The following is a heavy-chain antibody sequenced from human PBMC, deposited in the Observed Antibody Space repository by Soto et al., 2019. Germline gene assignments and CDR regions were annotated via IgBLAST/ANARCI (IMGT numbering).Heavy chain of an antibody. CDR2: INHSGST. J-gene: IGHJ3*02. CDR3: ARGFRSGYCSSTSCYGRAFDI. D-gene: IGHD2-2*01. V-gene: IGHV4-34*01. CDR1: GGSFSGYY. Sequence: SETLSLTCAVYGGSFSGYYWSWIRQPPGKGLEWIGEINHSGSTNYNPSLKSRVTISVDTSKKQFSLKLSSVTAADTAVYYCARGFRSGYCSSTSCYGRAFDIWGQGTMVTVSS.